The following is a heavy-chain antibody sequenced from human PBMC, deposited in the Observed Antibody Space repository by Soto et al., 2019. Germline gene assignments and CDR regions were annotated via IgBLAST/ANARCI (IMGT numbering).Heavy chain of an antibody. CDR2: ISYDGSNK. V-gene: IGHV3-30-3*01. Sequence: QVQLVESGGGVVQPGRSLRLSCAASGFTFSSYAMHWVRQAPGKGLEWVAVISYDGSNKYYADSVKGRFTISRDNSKNPLYLQMNSPRAEDTAVYYCTRAPIQLWPFDYWGRGTLVTVGS. J-gene: IGHJ4*02. CDR1: GFTFSSYA. D-gene: IGHD5-18*01. CDR3: TRAPIQLWPFDY.